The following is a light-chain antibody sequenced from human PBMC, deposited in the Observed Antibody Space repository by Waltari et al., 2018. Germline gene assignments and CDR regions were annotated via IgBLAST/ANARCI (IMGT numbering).Light chain of an antibody. V-gene: IGLV2-14*03. J-gene: IGLJ3*02. Sequence: QSALTQPASVSGSPGQSITISCTGTSADVGHFDYVSWYQQYPGKAPKLMIYAVSNRPSGVSDLFSGSKSGSTASLTISGLQAEDEADYYCALYTSRGVFGGGTKLTVL. CDR3: ALYTSRGV. CDR1: SADVGHFDY. CDR2: AVS.